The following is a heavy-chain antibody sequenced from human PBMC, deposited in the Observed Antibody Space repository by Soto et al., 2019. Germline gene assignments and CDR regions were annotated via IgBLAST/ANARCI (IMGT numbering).Heavy chain of an antibody. CDR1: GGLFDSAS. CDR3: ARGGSKWNPPRHGTRDV. CDR2: LIPVFGTT. Sequence: QVQVMQSGAEVKRPGSSVRVSCKASGGLFDSASFSWVRQAPGQGLEWMGRLIPVFGTTNYAQKFQGRLSTTADKSTTTVYMAPSGLGSEDTAGDYCARGGSKWNPPRHGTRDVWGQWTTVTVSS. D-gene: IGHD1-7*01. V-gene: IGHV1-69*08. J-gene: IGHJ6*02.